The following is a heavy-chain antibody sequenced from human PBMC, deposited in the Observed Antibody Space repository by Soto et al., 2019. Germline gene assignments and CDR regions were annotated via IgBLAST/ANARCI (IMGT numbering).Heavy chain of an antibody. Sequence: EVQLVESGGGLVQPGASLRLSCVASGFDFNSYSMNWVRQAPGKGLEWISYINSGSTSVFYADSVKGRFTISRDNAKNSLYLQMNSLRAEDTAVYYCTSSASPDAYWGQGTLVTVSS. J-gene: IGHJ4*02. V-gene: IGHV3-48*01. D-gene: IGHD1-26*01. CDR1: GFDFNSYS. CDR3: TSSASPDAY. CDR2: INSGSTSV.